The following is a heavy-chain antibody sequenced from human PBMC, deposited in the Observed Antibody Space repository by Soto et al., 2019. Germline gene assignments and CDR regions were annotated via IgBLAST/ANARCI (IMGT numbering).Heavy chain of an antibody. D-gene: IGHD3-10*01. J-gene: IGHJ5*02. Sequence: PSETLSLTCSVSGGSINSGGYYWSWIRQHPGKGLEWIGSISDRGTAYYNPSLRSRISISIHTSKNQFSLKVRSVTAADAAVYYCAARRGRGVNKPRSFDPWGQGTLVTVSS. V-gene: IGHV4-31*03. CDR3: AARRGRGVNKPRSFDP. CDR1: GGSINSGGYY. CDR2: ISDRGTA.